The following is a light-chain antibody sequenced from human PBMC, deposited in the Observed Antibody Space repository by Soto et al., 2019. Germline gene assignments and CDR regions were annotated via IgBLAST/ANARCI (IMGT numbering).Light chain of an antibody. CDR1: QSVDGN. J-gene: IGKJ2*01. CDR3: QQYNNWPPYT. V-gene: IGKV3-15*01. CDR2: GAS. Sequence: EILMTQSPATRSVSPGERATLSCRASQSVDGNLAWYQQKPGQAPRLLIYGASTRATGISARFSGSGSGTEFTLTISSLQSEDFAVYYCQQYNNWPPYTFGQGTKVDIK.